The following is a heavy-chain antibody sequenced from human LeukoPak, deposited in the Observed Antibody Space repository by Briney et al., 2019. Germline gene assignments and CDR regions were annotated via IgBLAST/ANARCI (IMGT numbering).Heavy chain of an antibody. Sequence: GRSLRLSCAASGFAFSSYAMHWVRQAPGKGLEWVAVISYDGSNKYYADSVKGRFTISRDNSKNTLYLQMNSLRAEDTAVYYCARGTEAGYSSSWSSDLDAFDIWGQGTMVTVCS. D-gene: IGHD6-13*01. CDR3: ARGTEAGYSSSWSSDLDAFDI. J-gene: IGHJ3*02. CDR2: ISYDGSNK. CDR1: GFAFSSYA. V-gene: IGHV3-30-3*01.